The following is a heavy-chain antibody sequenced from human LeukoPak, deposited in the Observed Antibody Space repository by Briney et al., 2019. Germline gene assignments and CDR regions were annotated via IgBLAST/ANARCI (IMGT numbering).Heavy chain of an antibody. CDR1: DGSIRGYY. V-gene: IGHV4-59*01. J-gene: IGHJ4*02. D-gene: IGHD1-14*01. CDR2: FYYSGTT. Sequence: PSETLSLTCTVSDGSIRGYYWTWIRQPPGKGLEWIGYFYYSGTTNYNPSLKSRVTISVDTSKNQFSLKLSSVTAADTAVYYCARDNGQPDYWGQGTLVTVSS. CDR3: ARDNGQPDY.